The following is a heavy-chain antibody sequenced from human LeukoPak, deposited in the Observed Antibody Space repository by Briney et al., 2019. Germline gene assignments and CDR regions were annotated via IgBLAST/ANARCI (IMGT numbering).Heavy chain of an antibody. CDR2: INSDGSTT. CDR3: VLLPPAFDM. V-gene: IGHV3-74*01. CDR1: GFTFSGYW. D-gene: IGHD2-8*02. Sequence: GGSLRLSCEASGFTFSGYWMHWVRHAPGRGLVWLSRINSDGSTTTYADSVKGRFIISRDNAKNTLYLQMNSLRAEDTAIYYCVLLPPAFDMWGHGTMVTVSS. J-gene: IGHJ3*02.